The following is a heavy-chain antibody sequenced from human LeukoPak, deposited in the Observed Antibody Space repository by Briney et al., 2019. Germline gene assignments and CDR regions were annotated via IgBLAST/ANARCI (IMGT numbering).Heavy chain of an antibody. CDR2: ISSSSSYI. V-gene: IGHV3-21*01. J-gene: IGHJ6*02. Sequence: GGSLRLSCAASGFTFSSYAMTWVRQAPGKGLEWVSSISSSSSYIYYADSVKGRFTISRDNAKNSLYLQMNSLRAEDTAVYYCARGPLYYDFWSGYYTDYYYGMDVWGQGTTVTVSS. CDR3: ARGPLYYDFWSGYYTDYYYGMDV. D-gene: IGHD3-3*01. CDR1: GFTFSSYA.